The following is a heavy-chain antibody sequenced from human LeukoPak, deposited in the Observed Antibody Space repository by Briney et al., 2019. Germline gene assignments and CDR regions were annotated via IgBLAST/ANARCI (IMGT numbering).Heavy chain of an antibody. CDR3: GSGSYYFDY. CDR2: IYYSGST. CDR1: GGSISSYY. J-gene: IGHJ4*02. Sequence: SETLSLTCTVSGGSISSYYWSWIRQPPGKGLEWIGYIYYSGSTKYNPSLKSRVTISVDTSKNQFSLKLSSVTAADTAVYYCGSGSYYFDYWGQGTLSPSPQ. D-gene: IGHD3-10*01. V-gene: IGHV4-59*08.